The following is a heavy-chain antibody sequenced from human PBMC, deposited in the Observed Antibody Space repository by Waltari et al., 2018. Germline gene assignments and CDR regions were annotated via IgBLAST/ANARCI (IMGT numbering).Heavy chain of an antibody. CDR2: IRSKTDGGTA. Sequence: EIYLVESGGSLVRPVGSLRLSCAVSGFTFNHAWMNWVRQAPGKRLEWVGVIRSKTDGGTAEYAAPVKGRFTISTDDSKNTLYLQMNSLKTEDTAMYYCTTDKSAAPGDYWGQGTLVTVSS. D-gene: IGHD6-13*01. V-gene: IGHV3-15*07. J-gene: IGHJ4*02. CDR3: TTDKSAAPGDY. CDR1: GFTFNHAW.